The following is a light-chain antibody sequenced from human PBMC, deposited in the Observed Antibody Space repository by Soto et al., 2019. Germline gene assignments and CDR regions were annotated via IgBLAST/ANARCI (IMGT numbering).Light chain of an antibody. V-gene: IGLV1-40*01. CDR2: GNN. CDR3: QSYDISLSASV. J-gene: IGLJ7*01. CDR1: SSNLGAAYD. Sequence: QAVVTQPPSVSGAPGQTITISCTGSSSNLGAAYDVHWYQQLRGTAPKLLIYGNNRRPSGVPDRFSGCKSGTSASLAITGLQAEDEADYYCQSYDISLSASVFGGGTQLTVL.